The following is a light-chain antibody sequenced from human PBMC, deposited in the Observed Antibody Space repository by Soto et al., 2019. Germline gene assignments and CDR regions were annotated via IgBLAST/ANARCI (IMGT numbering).Light chain of an antibody. CDR2: HAS. V-gene: IGKV3-15*01. CDR3: QQYNKWPLT. Sequence: EIVMTQSPATLSVSPGERATLSCRASQSVSSNLAWYQQKPGQAPRLLIYHASTRATGIPARFSGSGSGTEFTLTISRLQSEDFVVYYCQQYNKWPLTFGGGTKVEIK. J-gene: IGKJ4*01. CDR1: QSVSSN.